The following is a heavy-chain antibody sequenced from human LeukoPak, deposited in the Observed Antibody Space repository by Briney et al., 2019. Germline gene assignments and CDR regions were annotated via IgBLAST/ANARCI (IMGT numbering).Heavy chain of an antibody. V-gene: IGHV3-13*01. J-gene: IGHJ4*02. CDR3: VKDRYCPEVTCFGGGFEY. D-gene: IGHD2-8*02. CDR2: IGTAGDT. Sequence: GGSLRLSCAASGFTFSSYDMHWVRQPTGKGLEWVSAIGTAGDTYYSHSVKGRFTISRDNSKNTLYLRLNSLRVEDTATYYCVKDRYCPEVTCFGGGFEYWGQGTLVVVSS. CDR1: GFTFSSYD.